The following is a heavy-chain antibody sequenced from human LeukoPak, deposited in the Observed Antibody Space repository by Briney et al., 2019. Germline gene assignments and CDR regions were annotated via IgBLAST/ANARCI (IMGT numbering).Heavy chain of an antibody. CDR3: AKLTLLTRVVGATDFDY. Sequence: QPGGSLRLSCAASGFTFSSYAMSWVRQAPGKGLEWVSAISGSGGSTYYADSVKGRFTISRDNSKNTLYLQMNSLRAEDTAVYYCAKLTLLTRVVGATDFDYWGQGTLVTVSS. CDR1: GFTFSSYA. V-gene: IGHV3-23*01. D-gene: IGHD1-26*01. CDR2: ISGSGGST. J-gene: IGHJ4*02.